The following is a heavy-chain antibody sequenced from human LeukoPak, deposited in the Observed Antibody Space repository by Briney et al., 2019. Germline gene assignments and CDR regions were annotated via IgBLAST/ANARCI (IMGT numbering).Heavy chain of an antibody. J-gene: IGHJ3*02. CDR3: AQGRIAVADHAFDI. Sequence: ASVKVSFKPSVCTHIIYAISWVRQAPGQGLEWMGRIIPIFGTANYAQKFQGRVTITADKSTSTAYMELSRLRSEDTAVYYCAQGRIAVADHAFDIWGQGTMVTVSS. D-gene: IGHD6-19*01. CDR1: VCTHIIYA. V-gene: IGHV1-69*06. CDR2: IIPIFGTA.